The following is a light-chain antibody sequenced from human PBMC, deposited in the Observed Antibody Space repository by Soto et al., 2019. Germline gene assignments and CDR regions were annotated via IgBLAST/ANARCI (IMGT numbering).Light chain of an antibody. CDR1: QSVSSSY. CDR3: QQYGSSPQT. Sequence: EIVLTQSPGTLSLSPGERATLSCRASQSVSSSYLAWYQQKPCQAPRLLIYGASRRATGITDRFSGSGYGKDFTFTISNLEPEDFAVYYCQQYGSSPQTYGQGTRLEIK. CDR2: GAS. J-gene: IGKJ5*01. V-gene: IGKV3-20*01.